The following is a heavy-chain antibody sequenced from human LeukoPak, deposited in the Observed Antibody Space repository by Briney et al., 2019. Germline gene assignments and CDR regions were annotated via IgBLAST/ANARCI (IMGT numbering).Heavy chain of an antibody. CDR2: ISVSSRNVI. V-gene: IGHV3-48*04. CDR3: ARDFGPRLYAFDV. D-gene: IGHD3-16*01. Sequence: PGGSLRLSCAASGFTISSYSMNWVRQAPGKGLEWLSYISVSSRNVIDYADSVKGRFTISRDDAKNSLYLQMNSLRAEDTAVYFCARDFGPRLYAFDVWGQGTMITVSS. J-gene: IGHJ3*01. CDR1: GFTISSYS.